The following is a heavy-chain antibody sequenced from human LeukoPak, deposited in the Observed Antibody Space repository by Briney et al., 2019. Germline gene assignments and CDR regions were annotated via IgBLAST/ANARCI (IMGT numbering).Heavy chain of an antibody. CDR1: GYTFTSYD. CDR3: ARAGLQQWLATT. V-gene: IGHV1-8*03. Sequence: GASVKVSCKASGYTFTSYDINWGRQATGQGLEWMGWMNPNSGNTGYAQKFQGRVTITRNTSISTAYMELTSLRSEGTAVYYCARAGLQQWLATTWGQGTLVTVSS. D-gene: IGHD6-19*01. CDR2: MNPNSGNT. J-gene: IGHJ5*02.